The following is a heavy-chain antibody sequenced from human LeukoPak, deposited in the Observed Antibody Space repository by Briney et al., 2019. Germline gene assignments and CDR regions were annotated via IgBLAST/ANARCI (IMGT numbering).Heavy chain of an antibody. J-gene: IGHJ4*02. D-gene: IGHD3-16*02. CDR1: GFTFSSYG. CDR3: ARADYDYVWGSYRQYYFDY. V-gene: IGHV3-30*02. Sequence: GGSLRLSCAASGFTFSSYGMHWVRQAPGKGLEWVAFIRYDGSNKYYADSVKGRFTISRDNSKNTLYLQMNSLRAEDTAVYYCARADYDYVWGSYRQYYFDYWSQGTLVTVSS. CDR2: IRYDGSNK.